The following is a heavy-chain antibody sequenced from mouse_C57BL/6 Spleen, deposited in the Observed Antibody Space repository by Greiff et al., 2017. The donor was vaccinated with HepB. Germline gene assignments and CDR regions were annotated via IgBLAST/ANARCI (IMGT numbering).Heavy chain of an antibody. CDR1: GFTFSDYY. J-gene: IGHJ3*01. V-gene: IGHV5-16*01. D-gene: IGHD1-1*02. CDR3: ARDGWGFAY. Sequence: EVMLVESEGGLVQPGSSMKLSCTASGFTFSDYYMAWVRQVPEKGLEWVANINYDGSSTYYLDSLKSRFIISRDNAKNILYLQMSSLKSEDTATYYCARDGWGFAYWGQGTLVTVSA. CDR2: INYDGSST.